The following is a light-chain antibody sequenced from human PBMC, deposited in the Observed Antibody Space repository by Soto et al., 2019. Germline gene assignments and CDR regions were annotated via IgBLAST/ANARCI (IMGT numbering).Light chain of an antibody. J-gene: IGKJ2*01. Sequence: EIVLTQSPGTLSLSPGERATLPCRASQSVSSSNLAWYQQKPGQAPRLLINGASSRATGTPDRFSGSGSGTDFTLIIVILEPEDFAVYYCQQFDSPPYTFGQGTKVDIK. CDR1: QSVSSSN. CDR3: QQFDSPPYT. V-gene: IGKV3-20*01. CDR2: GAS.